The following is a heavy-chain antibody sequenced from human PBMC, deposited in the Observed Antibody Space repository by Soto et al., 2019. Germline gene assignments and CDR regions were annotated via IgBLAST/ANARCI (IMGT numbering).Heavy chain of an antibody. CDR2: IYYSGST. V-gene: IGHV4-61*08. Sequence: SETLSLTCTVSGGSISSGGYYWSWIRQHPGKGLEWIGYIYYSGSTNYKPSLKSRVTISVDTSENQFSLKLSSVTAADTAVYYCARRGDYGGGLDYWGQGTLVTVSS. D-gene: IGHD4-17*01. J-gene: IGHJ4*02. CDR3: ARRGDYGGGLDY. CDR1: GGSISSGGYY.